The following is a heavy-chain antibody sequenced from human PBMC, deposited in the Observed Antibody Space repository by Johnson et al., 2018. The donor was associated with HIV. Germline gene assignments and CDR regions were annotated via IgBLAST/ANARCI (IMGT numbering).Heavy chain of an antibody. V-gene: IGHV3-66*01. CDR3: TTEKGYCNPTCNGVAFDL. CDR2: IYSGGST. D-gene: IGHD2-15*01. J-gene: IGHJ3*01. CDR1: GFTVSSNY. Sequence: VQLVESGGGLVQPGGSLRLSCAASGFTVSSNYMSWVRQAPGKGLEWVSVIYSGGSTYYADSVKGRFTISRDNSKNTLYLQMNSLKTEDTAVYYCTTEKGYCNPTCNGVAFDLWGQGTMVTVSS.